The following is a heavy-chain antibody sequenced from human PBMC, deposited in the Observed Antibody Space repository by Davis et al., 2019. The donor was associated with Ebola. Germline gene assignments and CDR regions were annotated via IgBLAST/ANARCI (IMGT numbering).Heavy chain of an antibody. V-gene: IGHV1-24*01. CDR2: SGPGYGEI. Sequence: ASVKVSCKTSGYTFTSYGISWVRQAPGEGLEWMGGSGPGYGEIIYAQKFQGRVTMTEDTSTDTAYMELTSLRSEDTAVYYCATAAGERLDHFDSWGQGSLVTVSS. CDR3: ATAAGERLDHFDS. CDR1: GYTFTSYG. D-gene: IGHD1-26*01. J-gene: IGHJ4*02.